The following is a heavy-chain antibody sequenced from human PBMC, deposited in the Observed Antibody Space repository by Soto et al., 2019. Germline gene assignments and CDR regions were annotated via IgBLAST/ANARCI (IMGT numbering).Heavy chain of an antibody. CDR3: VGFRSSTIFSH. V-gene: IGHV4-39*01. CDR1: GGSISSAPSY. J-gene: IGHJ4*02. CDR2: IFYDGRT. D-gene: IGHD3-9*01. Sequence: SETLSLTCTVSGGSISSAPSYWAWIRQPPGKGLEWIGHIFYDGRTTYSLSLRSRVSMSADTSRNQFSLNLSSMTAADAAVYFCVGFRSSTIFSHWGQGVLVTVSS.